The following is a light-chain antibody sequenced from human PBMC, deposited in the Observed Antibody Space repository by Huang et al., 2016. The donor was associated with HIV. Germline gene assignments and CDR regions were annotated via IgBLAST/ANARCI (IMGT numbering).Light chain of an antibody. Sequence: EIVMTQSPGTLSVAPGERAPLPCRASQNINTNLAWFQQKPAQAPRLLIYAASTRTADFPARFSGSGSRTEFTLTISSLQSEDIAVYYCQQYNDWPRSFGQGTKVEIK. J-gene: IGKJ1*01. V-gene: IGKV3-15*01. CDR3: QQYNDWPRS. CDR1: QNINTN. CDR2: AAS.